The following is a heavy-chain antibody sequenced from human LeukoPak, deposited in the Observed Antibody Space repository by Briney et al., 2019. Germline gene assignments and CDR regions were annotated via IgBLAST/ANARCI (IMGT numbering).Heavy chain of an antibody. CDR3: AKVRGDYDILTGYYPYYFDY. CDR2: IKQDGSEK. D-gene: IGHD3-9*01. CDR1: GFTFSSRDW. V-gene: IGHV3-7*03. Sequence: GGSLRLSCVASGFTFSSRDWMTWVRQAPGKGLEWVANIKQDGSEKNYVDSVKGRFTISRDNSKNTLYLQMNSLRAEDTAVYYCAKVRGDYDILTGYYPYYFDYWGQGTLVTVSS. J-gene: IGHJ4*02.